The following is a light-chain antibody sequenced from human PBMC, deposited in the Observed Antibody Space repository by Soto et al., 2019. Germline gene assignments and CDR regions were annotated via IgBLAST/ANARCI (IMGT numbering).Light chain of an antibody. CDR1: SSNIGAGID. Sequence: QPVLTQPPSVSGAPGQRVTISCTGSSSNIGAGIDVHWYQQLPGTAPKLLIYINNNRPSGVPDRFSGSRSGNSASLAITGLQVEDEADYYCQSSDTSLNGDVIFGGGTKLTVL. V-gene: IGLV1-40*01. J-gene: IGLJ2*01. CDR3: QSSDTSLNGDVI. CDR2: INN.